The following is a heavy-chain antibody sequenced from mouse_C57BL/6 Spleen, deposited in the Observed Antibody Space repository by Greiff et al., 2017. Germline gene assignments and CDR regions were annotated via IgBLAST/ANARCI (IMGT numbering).Heavy chain of an antibody. CDR2: IDPNSGGT. Sequence: VQLQQPGAELVKPGASVKLSCKASGYTFTSYWMHWVKQRPGRGLEWIGRIDPNSGGTKYNEKFKSKATLTVDKPSSTAYMQLRGLTAEDSAVYYCARGDYGSSPAWFTYWGQGTLVTVSA. D-gene: IGHD1-1*01. CDR1: GYTFTSYW. J-gene: IGHJ3*01. CDR3: ARGDYGSSPAWFTY. V-gene: IGHV1-72*01.